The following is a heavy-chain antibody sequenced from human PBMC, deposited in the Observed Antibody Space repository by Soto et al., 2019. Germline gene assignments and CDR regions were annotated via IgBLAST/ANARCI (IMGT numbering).Heavy chain of an antibody. Sequence: SETLSLTCTVSGGSISSGDYYWGWIRQPPGKGLEWIGSIYYSGSTYYNPSLKSRVTISVDTSKNQFSLELSSVTAADTAVYYCASIYDSSGYYYGNNWFDPWGQGTLVTVSS. CDR3: ASIYDSSGYYYGNNWFDP. CDR2: IYYSGST. CDR1: GGSISSGDYY. J-gene: IGHJ5*02. D-gene: IGHD3-22*01. V-gene: IGHV4-39*07.